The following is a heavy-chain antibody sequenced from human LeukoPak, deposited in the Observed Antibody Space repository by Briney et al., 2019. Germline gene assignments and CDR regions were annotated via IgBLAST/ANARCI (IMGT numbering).Heavy chain of an antibody. D-gene: IGHD3-10*01. Sequence: PGRSLTLSCAASGFTFGTFDMSWVRQAPGKGLEWVSTLACLDASCTEYYSDSVKGRFSISRDKSKSTLSLQVNSLRVEDTAMYYCVRDSEGSFDYWGQGTLVTVSS. CDR2: LACLDASCTE. J-gene: IGHJ4*02. CDR3: VRDSEGSFDY. V-gene: IGHV3-23*01. CDR1: GFTFGTFD.